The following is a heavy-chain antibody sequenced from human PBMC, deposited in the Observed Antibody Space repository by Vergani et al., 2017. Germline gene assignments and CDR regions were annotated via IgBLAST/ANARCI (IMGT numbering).Heavy chain of an antibody. Sequence: QVQLVQSGAEVKKPGASVKVSCKASGYTFTSYDINWVRQATGQGLEWMGWMNPNSGNTGYAQKFQGRVTMTRNTTISTAYMELSSLRSEDTAVYYCARVVDIVAKIPYYGMDVWGQGTTVTVSS. V-gene: IGHV1-8*01. CDR2: MNPNSGNT. D-gene: IGHD5-12*01. J-gene: IGHJ6*02. CDR3: ARVVDIVAKIPYYGMDV. CDR1: GYTFTSYD.